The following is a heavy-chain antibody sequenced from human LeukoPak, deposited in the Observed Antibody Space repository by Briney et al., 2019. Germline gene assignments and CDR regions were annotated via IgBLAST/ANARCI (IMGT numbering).Heavy chain of an antibody. CDR2: ISYDGSNK. J-gene: IGHJ4*02. CDR1: GFTFSSYA. D-gene: IGHD1-1*01. V-gene: IGHV3-30*04. Sequence: GRSLRLSCAASGFTFSSYAMHWVRQAPGKGLEWVAVISYDGSNKYYADSVKGRFTVSRDNSRNTLFLQMDRLTVEDTALYYCAKGPRALDHSTHRFDYWGKGTLVTVSS. CDR3: AKGPRALDHSTHRFDY.